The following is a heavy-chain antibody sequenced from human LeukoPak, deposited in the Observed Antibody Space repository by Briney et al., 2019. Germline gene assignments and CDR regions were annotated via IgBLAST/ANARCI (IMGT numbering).Heavy chain of an antibody. D-gene: IGHD3-10*01. Sequence: GESLKISCKASGYSLVSYWISWVRQMPGKGLEYMGRIDPSDSYTNISPSFQGHVTISADKSISTAYLQWSSLKASDTAMYYCARSVPYGSGSYSLYWGQGTLVTVSS. V-gene: IGHV5-10-1*01. CDR3: ARSVPYGSGSYSLY. J-gene: IGHJ4*02. CDR1: GYSLVSYW. CDR2: IDPSDSYT.